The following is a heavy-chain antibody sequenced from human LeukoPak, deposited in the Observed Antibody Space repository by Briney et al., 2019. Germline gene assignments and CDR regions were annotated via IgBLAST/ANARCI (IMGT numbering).Heavy chain of an antibody. Sequence: VASVKVSCKASGGTFSSYAISWVRQAPGQGLEWMGGIIPIFGTANYAQKFQGRVTITADESTSTAYMELSSLRSEDTAVYYCARDMTTVTTSFEAFDIWGQGTMVTVSS. V-gene: IGHV1-69*13. CDR3: ARDMTTVTTSFEAFDI. CDR1: GGTFSSYA. CDR2: IIPIFGTA. D-gene: IGHD4-17*01. J-gene: IGHJ3*02.